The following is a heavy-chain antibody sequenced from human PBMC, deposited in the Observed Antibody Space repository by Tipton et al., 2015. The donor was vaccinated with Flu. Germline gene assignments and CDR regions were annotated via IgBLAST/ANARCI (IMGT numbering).Heavy chain of an antibody. D-gene: IGHD3-10*01. CDR3: TTDNLRASGSGFPFAFDY. CDR2: IKSKADGGAT. J-gene: IGHJ4*02. Sequence: GSLRLSCVASGFSFRDAWMNWVRQAPGKGLEWVGRIKSKADGGATDYAAPVKGRITISRDDSTNTLHLQMNSLKTEDAAVYYCTTDNLRASGSGFPFAFDYWGQGTLLTVSP. V-gene: IGHV3-15*01. CDR1: GFSFRDAW.